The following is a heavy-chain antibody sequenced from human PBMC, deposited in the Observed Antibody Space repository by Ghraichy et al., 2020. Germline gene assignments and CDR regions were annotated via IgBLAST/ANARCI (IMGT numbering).Heavy chain of an antibody. CDR3: AKDALFSEYSSSWYGFDY. CDR1: GFTFSSYA. V-gene: IGHV3-23*01. Sequence: GGSLRLSCAASGFTFSSYAMSWVRQAPGKGLEWVSAISGSGGSTYYADSVKGRFTISRDNSKNTLYLQMNSLRAEDTAVYYCAKDALFSEYSSSWYGFDYWGQGTLVTVSS. CDR2: ISGSGGST. D-gene: IGHD6-13*01. J-gene: IGHJ4*02.